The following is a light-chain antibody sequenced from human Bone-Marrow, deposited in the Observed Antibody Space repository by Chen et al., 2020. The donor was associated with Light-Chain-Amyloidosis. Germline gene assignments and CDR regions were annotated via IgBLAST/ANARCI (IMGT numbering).Light chain of an antibody. J-gene: IGLJ2*01. CDR2: RDT. Sequence: SYELTQPPSVSVSPGQTARITCSGDDLPTKYAYWYQQKQGQAPVLVIHRDTERPSGISERFSCSSSGTTATLTISGVQAEDEAEYHCQSADSSGTYEVIFGGGTKLTV. V-gene: IGLV3-25*03. CDR1: DLPTKY. CDR3: QSADSSGTYEVI.